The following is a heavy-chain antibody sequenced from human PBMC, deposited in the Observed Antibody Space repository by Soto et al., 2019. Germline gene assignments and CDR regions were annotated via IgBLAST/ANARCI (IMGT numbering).Heavy chain of an antibody. CDR2: FDPEDGET. Sequence: ASVKVSCKVSGYTLTELSMHWVRQAPGKGLEWMGGFDPEDGETIYAQKFQGRVTMTEDTSTDTAYMELSSLRSEDTAVYYCATVLFGLHALDIWGQGTMVTVSS. D-gene: IGHD3-10*02. J-gene: IGHJ3*02. V-gene: IGHV1-24*01. CDR1: GYTLTELS. CDR3: ATVLFGLHALDI.